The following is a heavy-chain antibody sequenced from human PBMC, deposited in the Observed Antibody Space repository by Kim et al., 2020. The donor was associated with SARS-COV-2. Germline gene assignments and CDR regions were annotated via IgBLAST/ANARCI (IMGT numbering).Heavy chain of an antibody. D-gene: IGHD3-16*01. Sequence: GGSLRLSCEGSGFDFDTFAITWVRQAPGKGLEWVSRITAHNVVMYYANSVKGRFTASRDNSKAYLQIKGLRGEDTAMYYCAKGLQPHDYWVAMDVWGQGT. J-gene: IGHJ6*02. CDR1: GFDFDTFA. V-gene: IGHV3-23*01. CDR2: ITAHNVVM. CDR3: AKGLQPHDYWVAMDV.